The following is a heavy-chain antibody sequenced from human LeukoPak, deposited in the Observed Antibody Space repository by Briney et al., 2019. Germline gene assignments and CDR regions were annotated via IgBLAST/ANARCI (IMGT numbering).Heavy chain of an antibody. Sequence: GGSLSLSCAAAGFVFSSTALTWVSQAPGGGLEWVSSISVSSTQYYLDSVKGRFFISRDNSNIALFLQMNSLRAEDTALYYCAKCDLDNCREGFHIWGQGIMVTVSS. V-gene: IGHV3-23*01. CDR2: ISVSSTQ. CDR1: GFVFSSTA. D-gene: IGHD1-1*01. J-gene: IGHJ3*02. CDR3: AKCDLDNCREGFHI.